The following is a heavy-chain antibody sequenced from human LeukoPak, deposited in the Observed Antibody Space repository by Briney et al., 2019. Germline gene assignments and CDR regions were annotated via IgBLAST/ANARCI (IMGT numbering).Heavy chain of an antibody. CDR2: ISYDGSNK. CDR1: GFTFSSYG. V-gene: IGHV3-30*18. J-gene: IGHJ4*02. CDR3: AKILPDTVTADY. Sequence: GGSLRLSCAASGFTFSSYGMYWVRQAPGKGLQWVAVISYDGSNKYYADSVKGRFTISRDNSKNTLYLQMNSLRAEDTAVYYCAKILPDTVTADYWGQGTLVTVSS. D-gene: IGHD4-11*01.